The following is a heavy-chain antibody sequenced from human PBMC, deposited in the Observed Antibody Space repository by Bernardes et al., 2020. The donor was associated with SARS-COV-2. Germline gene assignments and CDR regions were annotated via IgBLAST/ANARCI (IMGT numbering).Heavy chain of an antibody. J-gene: IGHJ4*02. V-gene: IGHV3-23*01. CDR2: IGSGGSNT. CDR1: GFIFTYYE. Sequence: GGSLRLSCAALGFIFTYYEMSWVRQAPGMGLEWVSAIGSGGSNTYSADSVKGRFTISRDNSKNTLYLQMNSLRAEDTALYYCATHTGSGWPHFDYGGQGTLVTVSS. CDR3: ATHTGSGWPHFDY. D-gene: IGHD6-19*01.